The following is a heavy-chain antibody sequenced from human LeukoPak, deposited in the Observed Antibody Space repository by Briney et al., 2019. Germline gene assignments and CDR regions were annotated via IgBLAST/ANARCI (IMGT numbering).Heavy chain of an antibody. D-gene: IGHD4-17*01. V-gene: IGHV4-4*07. J-gene: IGHJ5*02. CDR1: GGSISSYY. CDR2: IYSSGST. CDR3: ARDSGTTGEVKFDP. Sequence: SETLSLTCTASGGSISSYYWSWIRQPAGKGLEWIRRIYSSGSTDYNPSLKSRATMSVDTSKNKFSLKLSSVTAADTAVYYCARDSGTTGEVKFDPWGQGTLVTVSS.